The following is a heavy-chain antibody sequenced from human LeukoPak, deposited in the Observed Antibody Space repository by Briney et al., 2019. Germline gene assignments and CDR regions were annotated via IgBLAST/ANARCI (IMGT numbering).Heavy chain of an antibody. J-gene: IGHJ2*01. CDR3: ASYYDSGGYYYATYYYFDP. CDR1: GGSISSYC. D-gene: IGHD3-22*01. CDR2: IYYSGST. V-gene: IGHV4-39*01. Sequence: PSQTLSLTGTVSGGSISSYCWGWIRQPPGKGLELVGSIYYSGSTYYNPSLKSRVTISVDTSKNQFSLKLSSVTAADTAVYFCASYYDSGGYYYATYYYFDPRGRGTMVTVSS.